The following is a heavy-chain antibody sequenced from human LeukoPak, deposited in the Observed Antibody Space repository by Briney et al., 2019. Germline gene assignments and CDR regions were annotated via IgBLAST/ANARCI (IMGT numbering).Heavy chain of an antibody. V-gene: IGHV3-7*01. CDR3: ARDRHGDTGDWSFDL. D-gene: IGHD4-17*01. J-gene: IGHJ2*01. CDR2: IKQDGSEK. Sequence: GGSLRLSCAASGFTFSSYWMSWVRQAPGKGLEWVANIKQDGSEKYYVDSVKGRFTISRDNGRSSLFLQMNSLRVEDTAVYYCARDRHGDTGDWSFDLWGRGTLVTVSS. CDR1: GFTFSSYW.